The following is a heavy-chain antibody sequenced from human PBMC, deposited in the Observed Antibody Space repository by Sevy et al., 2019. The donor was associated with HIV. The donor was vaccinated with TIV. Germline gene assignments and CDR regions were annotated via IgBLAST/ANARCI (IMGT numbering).Heavy chain of an antibody. CDR1: GGSISSGGYY. Sequence: SETLSLTCTVSGGSISSGGYYWSWIRQHPGKGLEWIGYIYYSGSTYYNPSLKSRVTISVDTSKNQFSLKLSSVTAADTAVYYCARALDSSSWYPTGCAFYIWGQGTMVTVSS. J-gene: IGHJ3*02. CDR3: ARALDSSSWYPTGCAFYI. CDR2: IYYSGST. D-gene: IGHD6-13*01. V-gene: IGHV4-31*03.